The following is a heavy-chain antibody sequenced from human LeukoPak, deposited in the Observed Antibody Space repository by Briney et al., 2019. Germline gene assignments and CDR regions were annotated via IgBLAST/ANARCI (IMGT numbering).Heavy chain of an antibody. D-gene: IGHD6-6*01. V-gene: IGHV4-38-2*01. Sequence: SETLSLTCAVSGYSIGTDYYWGWIRQPPGKGLEWIGSIYNSGSTYYNPSLKSRTTISVDTSENQFSLKLSSVTAADTAVYYCARNSSSSSPPERYNWFDPWGQGTLVTVSS. CDR3: ARNSSSSSPPERYNWFDP. CDR1: GYSIGTDYY. J-gene: IGHJ5*02. CDR2: IYNSGST.